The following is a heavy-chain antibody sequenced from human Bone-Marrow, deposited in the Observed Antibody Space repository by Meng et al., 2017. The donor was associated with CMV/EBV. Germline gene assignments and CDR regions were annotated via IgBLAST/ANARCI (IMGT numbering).Heavy chain of an antibody. D-gene: IGHD2-2*02. CDR1: GYTFTSYG. CDR3: ARADYCSSTSCYTGGYYYYGMDV. CDR2: IGAYNGNT. J-gene: IGHJ6*02. Sequence: ASVKVSCKASGYTFTSYGISWVRQAPGQGLEWMGWIGAYNGNTNYAQKLQGRVTMTTDTSTSTAYMELRSLRSDDTAVYYCARADYCSSTSCYTGGYYYYGMDVWGQGTTVTVSS. V-gene: IGHV1-18*01.